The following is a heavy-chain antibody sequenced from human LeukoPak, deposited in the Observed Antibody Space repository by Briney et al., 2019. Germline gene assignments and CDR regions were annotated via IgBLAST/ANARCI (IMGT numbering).Heavy chain of an antibody. V-gene: IGHV1-18*01. Sequence: ASVKVSCKASGYTFTSYGISWVRQAPGQGLEWMGWISAYNGNTNYAQKFQGRVTVTRDTSTSTVHMELSGLISEDTAVYYCARDREGFDYWGQGTLVTVSS. CDR3: ARDREGFDY. CDR1: GYTFTSYG. CDR2: ISAYNGNT. J-gene: IGHJ4*02.